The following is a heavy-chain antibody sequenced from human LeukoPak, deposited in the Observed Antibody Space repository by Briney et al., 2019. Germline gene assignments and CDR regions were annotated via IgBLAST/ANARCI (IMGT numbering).Heavy chain of an antibody. Sequence: SETLSLTCTVSGGSISSGSYSWSWIRQPAGKGLEWIGRIYTSGNTNYNPSLKSRVTISVDTSKNQFSLKLSSVTAADTAVYFCARGFRGDNFDYWGQGTLVTVSS. CDR2: IYTSGNT. CDR3: ARGFRGDNFDY. J-gene: IGHJ4*02. V-gene: IGHV4-61*02. CDR1: GGSISSGSYS. D-gene: IGHD7-27*01.